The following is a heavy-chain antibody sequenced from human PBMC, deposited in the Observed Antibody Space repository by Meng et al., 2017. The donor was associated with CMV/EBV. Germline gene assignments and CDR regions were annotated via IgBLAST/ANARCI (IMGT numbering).Heavy chain of an antibody. CDR1: GFTFSDYY. J-gene: IGHJ6*02. Sequence: GESLKISCAASGFTFSDYYMSWIRQAPGKGLEWVSYISSSGSTIYYADSVKGRFTISRDNAKNSLYLQMSSLRAEDTAVYYCAREPPGNYIYYYYGMDVWGQGTTVTVSS. CDR2: ISSSGSTI. CDR3: AREPPGNYIYYYYGMDV. V-gene: IGHV3-11*04. D-gene: IGHD4-11*01.